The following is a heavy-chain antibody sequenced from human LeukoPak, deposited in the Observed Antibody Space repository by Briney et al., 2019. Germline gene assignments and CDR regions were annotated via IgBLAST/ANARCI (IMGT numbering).Heavy chain of an antibody. CDR1: GGSISSYY. J-gene: IGHJ5*02. CDR2: IYYSGST. D-gene: IGHD2-2*01. CDR3: ARTLGYCSSTSCYPWFDP. V-gene: IGHV4-59*01. Sequence: SETLSLTCTVSGGSISSYYWSWLRQPPGKGLEWIGYIYYSGSTNYNPSPKSRVTISVDMSKNQFSLKLSSVTAADTAVYYCARTLGYCSSTSCYPWFDPWGQGTLVTVSS.